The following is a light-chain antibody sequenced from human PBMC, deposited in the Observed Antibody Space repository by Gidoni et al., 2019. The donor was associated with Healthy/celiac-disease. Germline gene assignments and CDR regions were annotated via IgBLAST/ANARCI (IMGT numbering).Light chain of an antibody. CDR2: GAS. J-gene: IGKJ2*01. CDR1: QSVSSSY. CDR3: QQYGSSPRT. Sequence: EIVLTQSPGTLSLSPGERATLSCRASQSVSSSYLAWYQQKPGQAPRLLIYGASSRATGIPDRVSGSGSGTDFTLTISRLEPEDCAVYYCQQYGSSPRTFXQXTKLEIK. V-gene: IGKV3-20*01.